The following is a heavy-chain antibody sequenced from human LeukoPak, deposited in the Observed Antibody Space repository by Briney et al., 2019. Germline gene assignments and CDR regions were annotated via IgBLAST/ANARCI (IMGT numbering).Heavy chain of an antibody. Sequence: RSLRLSCSASGFTFSVYGMHWVRQAPGKGLEGVGVISYDGTNKYYADSVNGRFTISRDNSKNTLYLQMKSLRAEDTAVYYCTKEKKYGDWGVAFDIWGQGTLVTVSS. CDR2: ISYDGTNK. J-gene: IGHJ3*02. CDR1: GFTFSVYG. D-gene: IGHD7-27*01. CDR3: TKEKKYGDWGVAFDI. V-gene: IGHV3-30*18.